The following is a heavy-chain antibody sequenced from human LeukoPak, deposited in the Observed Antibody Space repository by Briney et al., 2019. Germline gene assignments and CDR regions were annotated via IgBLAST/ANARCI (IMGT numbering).Heavy chain of an antibody. V-gene: IGHV4-59*01. CDR3: ARGSLAVATAFDY. CDR1: GGSISGYY. J-gene: IGHJ4*02. Sequence: SETLSLTCTVSGGSISGYYWSWIRQPPGKELEWIGYIYESGSTDYNPSLRSRVTISVDTSKNQFSLKLSSVTAADTAVYYCARGSLAVATAFDYWGQGTLVTVSS. CDR2: IYESGST. D-gene: IGHD5-18*01.